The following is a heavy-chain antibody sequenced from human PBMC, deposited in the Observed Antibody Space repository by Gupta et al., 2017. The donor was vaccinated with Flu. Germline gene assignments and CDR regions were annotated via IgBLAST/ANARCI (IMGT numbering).Heavy chain of an antibody. V-gene: IGHV3-73*02. Sequence: QLVESGGGLVQPGESLKLSCAASGFTFSGSGMHWVRQASGKGLEWVGRIKNKANSYATADAASVKGRFTISREDSKNTAYLQMNSLKTEDTAIYYGSSFDNSGPSLGGQGTLVTVSS. J-gene: IGHJ4*02. CDR1: GFTFSGSG. D-gene: IGHD3-22*01. CDR2: IKNKANSYAT. CDR3: SSFDNSGPSL.